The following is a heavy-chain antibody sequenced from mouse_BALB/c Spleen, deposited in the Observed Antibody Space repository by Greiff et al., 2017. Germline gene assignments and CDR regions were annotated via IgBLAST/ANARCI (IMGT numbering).Heavy chain of an antibody. J-gene: IGHJ4*01. D-gene: IGHD1-1*01. V-gene: IGHV3-6*02. CDR2: ISYDGSN. CDR1: GYSITSGYY. Sequence: VQLKESGPGLVKPSQSLSLTCSVTGYSITSGYYWNWIRQFPGNKLEWMGYISYDGSNNYNPSLKNRISITRDTSKNQFFLKLNSVTTEDTATYYCANALYYGSSYYAMDYWGQGTSVTVSS. CDR3: ANALYYGSSYYAMDY.